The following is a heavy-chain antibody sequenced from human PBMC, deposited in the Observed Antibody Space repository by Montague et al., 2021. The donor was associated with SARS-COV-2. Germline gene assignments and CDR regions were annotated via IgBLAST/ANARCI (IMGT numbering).Heavy chain of an antibody. Sequence: SETLSLTCAVDVHSISSSTQYQGGSPHLSGTVLLWTGMTYYTGRTYYKPSLKSRVTMSVDTSENQFSLKLTSVTVADTALYYCARHGGVNEFDPWGQGTLVSVSS. CDR1: VHSISSSTQY. CDR3: ARHGGVNEFDP. D-gene: IGHD3-3*01. CDR2: TYYTGRT. J-gene: IGHJ5*02. V-gene: IGHV4-39*01.